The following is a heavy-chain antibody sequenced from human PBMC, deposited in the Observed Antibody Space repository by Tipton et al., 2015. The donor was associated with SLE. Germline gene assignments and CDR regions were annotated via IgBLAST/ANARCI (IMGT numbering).Heavy chain of an antibody. D-gene: IGHD3-10*01. V-gene: IGHV3-30*04. J-gene: IGHJ4*02. CDR1: GFTFSTYA. CDR2: ISFDGSNK. CDR3: AKTRGFGELSLRSYFDY. Sequence: SLRLSCAASGFTFSTYAMHWVRQAPGKGLEWVAVISFDGSNKYYADSVKGRFTISRSNAEDSLYLEMNSLRPEDTALYFCAKTRGFGELSLRSYFDYWGQGIRVIVSS.